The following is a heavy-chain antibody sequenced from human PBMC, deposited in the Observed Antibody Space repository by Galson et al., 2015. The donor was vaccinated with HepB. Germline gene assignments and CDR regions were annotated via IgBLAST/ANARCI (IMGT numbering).Heavy chain of an antibody. Sequence: SLRLSCAASGFTFSSYGMHWVRQAPGKRLEYVSALSGNGISTFYADSVKGRFSISRDNSKNTLYLQMSSLRAVDTAVYYCVKEAYYGDYDVHYYYYGLDVWGQGTTVAVSS. CDR2: LSGNGIST. J-gene: IGHJ6*02. CDR3: VKEAYYGDYDVHYYYYGLDV. CDR1: GFTFSSYG. D-gene: IGHD4-17*01. V-gene: IGHV3-64D*06.